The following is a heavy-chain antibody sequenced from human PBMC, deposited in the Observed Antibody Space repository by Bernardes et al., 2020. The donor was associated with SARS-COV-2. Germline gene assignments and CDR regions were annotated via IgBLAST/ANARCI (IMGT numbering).Heavy chain of an antibody. Sequence: GGSLRLSCAASGFTFSSYWMSWVRQAPGKGLEWVANIKQDGSEKYYVDSVKGRFTISRDNAKNSLYLQMNSLRAEDTAVYYCARVSPFDIVVVPAATADAFDIWGQGTMVTVSS. D-gene: IGHD2-2*01. V-gene: IGHV3-7*05. CDR1: GFTFSSYW. J-gene: IGHJ3*02. CDR2: IKQDGSEK. CDR3: ARVSPFDIVVVPAATADAFDI.